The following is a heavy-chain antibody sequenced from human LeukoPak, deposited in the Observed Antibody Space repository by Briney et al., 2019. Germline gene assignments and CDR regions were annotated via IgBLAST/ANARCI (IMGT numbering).Heavy chain of an antibody. V-gene: IGHV4-61*02. J-gene: IGHJ6*03. CDR2: IYTSGST. CDR3: ARSKVPYYMDV. Sequence: SETLSLTCTVSGDSISSGSYYWSWIRQPAGKGLEWIGRIYTSGSTNYNPSLKSRVTISVDTSKNQFSLKLSSVTAADTAVYYCARSKVPYYMDVWGKGTTVTVSS. D-gene: IGHD4-11*01. CDR1: GDSISSGSYY.